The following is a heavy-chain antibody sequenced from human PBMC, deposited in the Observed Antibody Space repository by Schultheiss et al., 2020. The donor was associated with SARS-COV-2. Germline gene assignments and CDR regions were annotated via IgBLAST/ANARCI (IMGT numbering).Heavy chain of an antibody. V-gene: IGHV3-30*01. CDR2: ISYDGSNK. D-gene: IGHD3-16*01. CDR1: GFTFSSYA. CDR3: ARWGNGY. Sequence: GGSLRLSCAASGFTFSSYAMHWVRQAPGKGLEWVAVISYDGSNKYYADSVKGRFTISRDNSKNTLYLQMNSLRAEDTAVYYCARWGNGYWGQGTLVTVSS. J-gene: IGHJ4*02.